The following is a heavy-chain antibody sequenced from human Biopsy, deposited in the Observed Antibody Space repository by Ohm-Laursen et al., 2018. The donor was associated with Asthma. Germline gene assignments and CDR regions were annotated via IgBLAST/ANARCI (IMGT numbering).Heavy chain of an antibody. CDR2: ISSGTTYI. CDR1: GFTFNYYS. J-gene: IGHJ6*02. Sequence: SLRLSCAASGFTFNYYSINWVRQAPGKGLEWVASISSGTTYIYYADSVKGQFTISRDNGKNSLFLQMSSLRAEDTAVYYCARDSGGDWSCSDRRCDYYYTYAMDVWGQGTTATVSS. V-gene: IGHV3-21*01. D-gene: IGHD2-15*01. CDR3: ARDSGGDWSCSDRRCDYYYTYAMDV.